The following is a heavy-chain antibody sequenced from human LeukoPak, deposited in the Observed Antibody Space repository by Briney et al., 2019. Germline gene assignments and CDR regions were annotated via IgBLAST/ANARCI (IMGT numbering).Heavy chain of an antibody. D-gene: IGHD3-10*01. CDR3: ASAGGYYYYYGMDV. V-gene: IGHV4-59*13. J-gene: IGHJ6*02. CDR1: GGSISSYY. Sequence: SETLSLTCTVSGGSISSYYWSWIRQPPGKGLEGIGYIYYSGGTNYNPSLKSRVTISVDTSKNQSSLKLSSVTAADTAVYYCASAGGYYYYYGMDVWGQGTTVTVSS. CDR2: IYYSGGT.